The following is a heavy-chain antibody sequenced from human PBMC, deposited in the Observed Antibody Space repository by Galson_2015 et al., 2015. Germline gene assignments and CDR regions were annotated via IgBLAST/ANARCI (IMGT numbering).Heavy chain of an antibody. Sequence: SLRLSCAASGFTFSSYGMHWVRQAPGKGLEWVAVIWYDGSNKYYADSVKGRFTISRDNSKNTLYLHMNSLRAEGTAVYYCAKDRLAAAGINWYFDLWGRGTLVTVSS. CDR1: GFTFSSYG. J-gene: IGHJ2*01. CDR3: AKDRLAAAGINWYFDL. V-gene: IGHV3-30*18. D-gene: IGHD6-13*01. CDR2: IWYDGSNK.